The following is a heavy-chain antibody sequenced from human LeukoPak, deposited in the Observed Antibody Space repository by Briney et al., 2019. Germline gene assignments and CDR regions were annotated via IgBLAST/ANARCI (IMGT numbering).Heavy chain of an antibody. Sequence: PSETLSLTCTVSGGSISSYYWSWIRQPPGKGLEWIGSIYFSGSTNYNPSLKSRVTISVDTSKKQFSLKLISLTAADTAYYYCARDYCSSTSCHASKNWFDPWGQGTLVTVSS. CDR2: IYFSGST. CDR1: GGSISSYY. J-gene: IGHJ5*02. V-gene: IGHV4-59*01. CDR3: ARDYCSSTSCHASKNWFDP. D-gene: IGHD2-2*01.